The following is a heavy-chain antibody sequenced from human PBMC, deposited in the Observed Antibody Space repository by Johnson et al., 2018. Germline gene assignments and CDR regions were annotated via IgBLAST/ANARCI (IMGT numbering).Heavy chain of an antibody. D-gene: IGHD6-6*01. J-gene: IGHJ6*03. Sequence: EVQLVESGGGLVQPGGSLRLSCAASGFTFSSYWMSWVRQAPGKGLEWVANIKQDGSNKYYADSVKGRFTISRDNSKNRLYLQMNSLRAEDTAVYYCARESAAPSSSSYYNYYMDVWGKGTTVTVSS. CDR1: GFTFSSYW. CDR2: IKQDGSNK. CDR3: ARESAAPSSSSYYNYYMDV. V-gene: IGHV3-7*01.